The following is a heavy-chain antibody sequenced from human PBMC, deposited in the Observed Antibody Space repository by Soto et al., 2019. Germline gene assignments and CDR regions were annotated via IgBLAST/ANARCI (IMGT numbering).Heavy chain of an antibody. V-gene: IGHV3-23*01. J-gene: IGHJ4*02. CDR2: ISGSGGST. Sequence: GGSLRLSCAASGFTFSSYAMSWVRQAPGKGLEWASAISGSGGSTYYADSVKGRFTISRDNSKNTLYLQMNSLRAEDTAVYYCAKDPVTDYYDSSGPAHTFDYWGQGTLVTVSS. CDR1: GFTFSSYA. CDR3: AKDPVTDYYDSSGPAHTFDY. D-gene: IGHD3-22*01.